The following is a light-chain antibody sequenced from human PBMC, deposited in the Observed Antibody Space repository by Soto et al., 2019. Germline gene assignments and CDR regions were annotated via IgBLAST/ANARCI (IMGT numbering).Light chain of an antibody. Sequence: EIVLTQSPGTLSLSPGERATLSCRASQSVSSRLAWYQQKPGQAPRLLISGASSRATGIPARFSGSGSGTNFTLTISSLEPEDFAVYYCQQRRSWQVTFGQGTRLEIK. CDR1: QSVSSR. J-gene: IGKJ5*01. CDR3: QQRRSWQVT. CDR2: GAS. V-gene: IGKV3D-20*02.